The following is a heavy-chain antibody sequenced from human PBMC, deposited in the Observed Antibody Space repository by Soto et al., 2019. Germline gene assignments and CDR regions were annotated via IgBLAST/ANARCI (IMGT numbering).Heavy chain of an antibody. D-gene: IGHD3-22*01. V-gene: IGHV1-46*01. Sequence: GASVKVSCKASGYTFTSYYMHWVRQAPGQGLEWMGIINPSGGSTSYAQKFQGRVTMTRDTSTSTVYMELSSLRSEDTAVYYCARGGGITMMGYAFDIWGQGTMVTVSS. CDR3: ARGGGITMMGYAFDI. CDR1: GYTFTSYY. CDR2: INPSGGST. J-gene: IGHJ3*02.